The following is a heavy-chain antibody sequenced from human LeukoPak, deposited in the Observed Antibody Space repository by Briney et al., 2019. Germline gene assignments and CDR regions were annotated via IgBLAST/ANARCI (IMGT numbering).Heavy chain of an antibody. CDR1: GFTFSFYE. V-gene: IGHV3-48*03. D-gene: IGHD7-27*01. CDR2: ISSSGSTI. J-gene: IGHJ4*02. Sequence: GGSLRLSCAASGFTFSFYEMNWVRQAPGKGLEWVSYISSSGSTIYYADSVKGRFTISRDNAKNSLYLQMNSLRAEDTAVYYCARSPLTGGAFDYWGQGTLVTVSS. CDR3: ARSPLTGGAFDY.